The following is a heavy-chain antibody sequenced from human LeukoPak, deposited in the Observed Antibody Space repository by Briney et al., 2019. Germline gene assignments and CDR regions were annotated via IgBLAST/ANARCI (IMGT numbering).Heavy chain of an antibody. J-gene: IGHJ4*02. CDR3: ARGVYIAAAQYGY. CDR2: IYYSGST. Sequence: PSETLSLTCTVSGGSLSGYYWSWMRQSPGKGLEWIGYIYYSGSTDYDPSLKSRVTMSIDTSNNQFSLNLTSVTAADTAVYYCARGVYIAAAQYGYWGQGTLVTVSS. D-gene: IGHD6-13*01. V-gene: IGHV4-59*01. CDR1: GGSLSGYY.